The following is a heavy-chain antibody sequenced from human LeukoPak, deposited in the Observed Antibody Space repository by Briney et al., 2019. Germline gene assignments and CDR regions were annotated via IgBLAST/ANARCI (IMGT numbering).Heavy chain of an antibody. CDR1: GGSITSGSYY. J-gene: IGHJ5*02. CDR2: IHSSGST. V-gene: IGHV4-61*02. CDR3: ATSASSGSNYFDP. D-gene: IGHD4/OR15-4a*01. Sequence: SETLSLTCTVSGGSITSGSYYWTWIRQPAGKGLEWVGRIHSSGSTNYNPSLNSRVTVSADTSNNQFSLKLSSVSAADTAIYYCATSASSGSNYFDPWGQGILVTVSS.